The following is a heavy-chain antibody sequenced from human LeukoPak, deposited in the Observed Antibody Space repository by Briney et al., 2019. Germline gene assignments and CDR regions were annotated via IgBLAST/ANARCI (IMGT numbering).Heavy chain of an antibody. V-gene: IGHV4-34*01. CDR3: ARGWVYYGSGSYGY. CDR1: GGSFSGYY. Sequence: PSETLSLTCAVYGGSFSGYYWSWTRRPPGEGLEWIGEINHSGSTNYNPSLKSRVTISVDTSKNQFSLKLSSVTAADTAVYYCARGWVYYGSGSYGYWGQGTLVTVSS. CDR2: INHSGST. J-gene: IGHJ4*02. D-gene: IGHD3-10*01.